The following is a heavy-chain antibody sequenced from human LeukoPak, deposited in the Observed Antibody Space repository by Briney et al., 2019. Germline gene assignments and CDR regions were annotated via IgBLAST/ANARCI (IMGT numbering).Heavy chain of an antibody. CDR1: GGSISSYY. D-gene: IGHD6-19*01. CDR2: IYYSGST. Sequence: PSETLSLTCTVSGGSISSYYWSWIRHPPGKGLEWIGYIYYSGSTNYNPSLKSRVTILVDTSKNQFSLKLSSVTAADTAVYYCARAVAARRYFDYWGQGTLVTVSS. CDR3: ARAVAARRYFDY. J-gene: IGHJ4*02. V-gene: IGHV4-59*01.